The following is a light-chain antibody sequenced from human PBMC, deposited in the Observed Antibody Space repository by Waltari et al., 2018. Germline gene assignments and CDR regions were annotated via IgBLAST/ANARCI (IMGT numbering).Light chain of an antibody. V-gene: IGLV2-14*01. CDR2: EVS. CDR1: SSDIGGYKY. J-gene: IGLJ2*01. Sequence: SALTQPASVSGSPGQSITIPCTGTSSDIGGYKYVSWYQQHPGKAPKLMIYEVSNRPSGVSNRFSGSKSGNTASLTISGLQAEDEADYYCSSHTTIASHVIFGGGTKVTVL. CDR3: SSHTTIASHVI.